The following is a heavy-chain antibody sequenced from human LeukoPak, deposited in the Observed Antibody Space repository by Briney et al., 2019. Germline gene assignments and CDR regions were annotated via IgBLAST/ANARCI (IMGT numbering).Heavy chain of an antibody. CDR2: INPYNGGT. J-gene: IGHJ5*02. D-gene: IGHD4-23*01. CDR3: ASLQGGNSDWLDP. Sequence: ASVKVSCKATGYIFIDYYMHWVRQAPGQGLEWMGRINPYNGGTTYAQSFQGRVTLTRDTSITTVYLELTGLRSDDTAVYYCASLQGGNSDWLDPWGQGTLVTVSS. CDR1: GYIFIDYY. V-gene: IGHV1-2*06.